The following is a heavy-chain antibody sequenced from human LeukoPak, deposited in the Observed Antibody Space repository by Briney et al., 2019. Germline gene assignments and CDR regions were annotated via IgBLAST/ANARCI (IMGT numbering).Heavy chain of an antibody. CDR2: IYYSGST. J-gene: IGHJ6*02. V-gene: IGHV4-59*01. CDR1: GGSISSYY. D-gene: IGHD3-3*01. Sequence: SETLSLTCTVSGGSISSYYWSWIRQPPGKGLEWIGYIYYSGSTNYNPSLKSRVTISVDTSKNQFSLKLSSVTAADTAVYYCAREKKGFLDAMDVWGQGTTVTVSS. CDR3: AREKKGFLDAMDV.